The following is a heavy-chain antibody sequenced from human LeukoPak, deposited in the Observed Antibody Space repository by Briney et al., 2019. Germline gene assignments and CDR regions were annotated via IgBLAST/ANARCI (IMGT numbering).Heavy chain of an antibody. CDR1: GYTFTVHY. CDR3: ARVHYSSSWYYFDY. Sequence: ASVTVSCKASGYTFTVHYMHWVRQAPGQGLEWMGWINPHSGGTNYAQKFQGRVTMTRDTSTSTVYMELSSLRSEDTAVYYCARVHYSSSWYYFDYWGQGTLVTVSS. CDR2: INPHSGGT. D-gene: IGHD6-13*01. V-gene: IGHV1-2*02. J-gene: IGHJ4*02.